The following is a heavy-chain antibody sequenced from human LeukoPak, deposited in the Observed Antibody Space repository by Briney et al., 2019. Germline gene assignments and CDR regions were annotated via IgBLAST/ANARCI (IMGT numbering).Heavy chain of an antibody. CDR1: GFTFSSYG. V-gene: IGHV3-30*02. CDR2: IRYDGSNK. Sequence: GGSLRLSCAASGFTFSSYGMSWVRQAPGKGLEWVAFIRYDGSNKYYTDSVKGRFTISRDNSKNTLYLQMDSLRAEDTAVYYCAKGADSYYDILTGYYPSDYWGQGTLVTVSS. J-gene: IGHJ4*02. CDR3: AKGADSYYDILTGYYPSDY. D-gene: IGHD3-9*01.